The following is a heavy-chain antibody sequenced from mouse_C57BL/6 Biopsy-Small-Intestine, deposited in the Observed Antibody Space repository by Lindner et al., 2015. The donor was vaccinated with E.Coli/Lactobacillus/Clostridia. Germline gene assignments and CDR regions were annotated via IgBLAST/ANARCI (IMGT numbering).Heavy chain of an antibody. V-gene: IGHV1-82*01. CDR2: IYPGDGDT. Sequence: QLQESGPELVKPGASVKISCKASGYAFSSSWMDWVKQRPGKGLEWIGRIYPGDGDTNYNGKFKGKATLTADKSSSTAYMQLSSLTTEDSAIYYCARDETGTRFAYWGQGTLVTVSA. CDR1: GYAFSSSW. J-gene: IGHJ3*01. CDR3: ARDETGTRFAY. D-gene: IGHD4-1*01.